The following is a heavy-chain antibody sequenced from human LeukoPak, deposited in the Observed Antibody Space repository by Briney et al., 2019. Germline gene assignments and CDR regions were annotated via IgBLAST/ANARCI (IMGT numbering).Heavy chain of an antibody. J-gene: IGHJ4*02. Sequence: SETLSLTCTVSGDSINSGSYYWVWIRQPPGKGLEWIGSIYYSGSTYYSPSLKSRVTISVDTSKNQFSLKLSSVTAADTAVYYCATTEDWGQGTLVTVSS. CDR3: ATTED. CDR2: IYYSGST. CDR1: GDSINSGSYY. V-gene: IGHV4-39*07.